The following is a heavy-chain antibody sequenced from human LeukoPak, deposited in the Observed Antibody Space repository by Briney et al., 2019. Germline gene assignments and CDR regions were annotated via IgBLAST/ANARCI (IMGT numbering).Heavy chain of an antibody. D-gene: IGHD1-14*01. CDR1: GFTITRNY. CDR2: IYSGGST. J-gene: IGHJ4*02. Sequence: GGSLRLSCEASGFTITRNYMAWVRQAPGKGLEWVSLIYSGGSTSYSDFVKGRFTISRDTSKETVYLQMDSLRAEDTAVYYCARVTSRSGYYFDYWGQGSLVTVSS. V-gene: IGHV3-53*01. CDR3: ARVTSRSGYYFDY.